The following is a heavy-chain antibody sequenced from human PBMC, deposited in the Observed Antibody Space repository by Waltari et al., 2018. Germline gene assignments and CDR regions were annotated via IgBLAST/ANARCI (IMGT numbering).Heavy chain of an antibody. Sequence: QVQLQESCPGLVKPSETLSLTCTVSGGSISSYYWSWIRQPAGKGLEWIGRIYTSGSTNYNPSLKSRVTMSVDTSKNQFSLKLSSVTAADTAVYYCARDDGTMVRGAGWFDPWGQGTLVTVSS. CDR2: IYTSGST. D-gene: IGHD3-10*01. CDR3: ARDDGTMVRGAGWFDP. V-gene: IGHV4-4*07. CDR1: GGSISSYY. J-gene: IGHJ5*02.